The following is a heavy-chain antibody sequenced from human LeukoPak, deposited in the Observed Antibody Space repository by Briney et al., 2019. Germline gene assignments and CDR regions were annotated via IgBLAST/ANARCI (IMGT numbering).Heavy chain of an antibody. CDR1: GGTFSSYA. J-gene: IGHJ4*02. CDR2: IIPIFGTA. CDR3: ARHGVLGGSGTYYFDY. D-gene: IGHD3-10*01. Sequence: AASVKVSCKASGGTFSSYAISWVRQAPGQGLEWMGGIIPIFGTANYAQKFQGRVTITADESTSTAYMELSSLRSEDTAVYYCARHGVLGGSGTYYFDYWGQGTLVTVSS. V-gene: IGHV1-69*13.